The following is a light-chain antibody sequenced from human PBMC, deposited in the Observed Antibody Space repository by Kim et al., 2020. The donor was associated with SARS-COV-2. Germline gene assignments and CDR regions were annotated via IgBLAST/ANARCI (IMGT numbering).Light chain of an antibody. V-gene: IGLV2-11*01. J-gene: IGLJ2*01. CDR1: SSDVGGYNY. CDR3: CSYASSPSDV. CDR2: DVT. Sequence: QSALTQPRSVSGAPGQSVTISCTGTSSDVGGYNYVSWYQQHPGKAPKLMIYDVTERPSGVPDRFSASKSGNTASLTISGLQAEDEADYYCCSYASSPSDVFGAGTKLTVL.